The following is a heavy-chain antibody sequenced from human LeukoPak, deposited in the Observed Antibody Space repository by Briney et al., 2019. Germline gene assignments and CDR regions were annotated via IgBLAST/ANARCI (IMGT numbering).Heavy chain of an antibody. V-gene: IGHV1-46*01. CDR3: ARDDHMTTVTTPSITLGY. J-gene: IGHJ4*02. Sequence: KPGASVKVSCKASGYTFTSYYMHWVRQAPGQGLEWMGIINPSGGSTSYAQKFQGRVTMTRDTSTSTVYMELSSLRSEDTAVYYCARDDHMTTVTTPSITLGYWGQGTLVTVSS. CDR1: GYTFTSYY. D-gene: IGHD4-17*01. CDR2: INPSGGST.